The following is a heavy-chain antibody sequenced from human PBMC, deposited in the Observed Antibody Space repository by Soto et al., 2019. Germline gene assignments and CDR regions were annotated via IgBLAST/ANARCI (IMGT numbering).Heavy chain of an antibody. V-gene: IGHV4-59*07. CDR3: ARAGSPDKLLSYGMAV. Sequence: QVQLQESGPGVVKSSDTLSLTCTVSGGSIGHYYWSWIRRPPGRGLQRIGYVYHTGTTTYSPSLKSRVTISVDTSKNQVSLRLNTVTAADRAVYYCARAGSPDKLLSYGMAVWGQGTAVTVSS. CDR2: VYHTGTT. CDR1: GGSIGHYY. J-gene: IGHJ6*02. D-gene: IGHD1-26*01.